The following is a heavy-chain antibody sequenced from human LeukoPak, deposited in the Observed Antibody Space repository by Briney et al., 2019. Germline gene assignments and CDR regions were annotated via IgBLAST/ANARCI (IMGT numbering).Heavy chain of an antibody. CDR3: VRESCGGTGCPGGLFHDL. V-gene: IGHV3-13*01. CDR2: IGVAGDT. J-gene: IGHJ2*01. Sequence: GGSLRLSCVASEFTFSTYDFHWVRQVTGKGLEWVSAIGVAGDTYYLSSVKGRFTISRENAKNSLYLQMNSLRADDTAVYYCVRESCGGTGCPGGLFHDLWGRGTLVTVSP. D-gene: IGHD2-2*01. CDR1: EFTFSTYD.